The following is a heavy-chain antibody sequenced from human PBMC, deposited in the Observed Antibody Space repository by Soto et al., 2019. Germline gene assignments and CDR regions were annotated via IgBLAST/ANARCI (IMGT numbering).Heavy chain of an antibody. CDR3: AKRRGDHSNYSWGIDV. CDR1: GFTFSSYA. Sequence: PGGSLRLSCAASGFTFSSYAMHWVRQAPGKGLEWVTVISYDGSNKYYADSVKGRFTISRDNSKNTVYLEMNSLRDEDTAVYYCAKRRGDHSNYSWGIDVWGQGTTVTVSS. CDR2: ISYDGSNK. V-gene: IGHV3-30-3*02. D-gene: IGHD4-4*01. J-gene: IGHJ6*02.